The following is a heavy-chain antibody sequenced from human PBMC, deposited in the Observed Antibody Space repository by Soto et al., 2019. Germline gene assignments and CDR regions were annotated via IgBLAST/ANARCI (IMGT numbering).Heavy chain of an antibody. D-gene: IGHD2-2*01. J-gene: IGHJ6*02. CDR2: ISYDGSNK. V-gene: IGHV3-30-3*01. CDR1: GFTFSSYA. CDR3: ARVGSCSSTSCYPTSEYYYYGMDV. Sequence: GGSLRLSCAASGFTFSSYAMHWVRQAPGKGLEWVAVISYDGSNKYYADSVKGRFTISRDNSKNTLYLQMNSLRAEDTAVYYCARVGSCSSTSCYPTSEYYYYGMDVWGQGTTVTVSS.